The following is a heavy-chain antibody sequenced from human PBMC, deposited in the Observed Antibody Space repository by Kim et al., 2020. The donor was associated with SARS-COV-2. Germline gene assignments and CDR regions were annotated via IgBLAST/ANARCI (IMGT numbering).Heavy chain of an antibody. CDR3: ARGWGFAFRSGSLGY. D-gene: IGHD3-16*01. V-gene: IGHV4-34*01. CDR2: INHSGST. CDR1: GGSFSGYY. J-gene: IGHJ4*02. Sequence: SETLSLTCAVYGGSFSGYYWSWIRQPPGKGLEWIGEINHSGSTNYNPSLKSRVTISVDTSKNQFSLKLSSVTAADTAVYYCARGWGFAFRSGSLGYWGQGTLVTVSS.